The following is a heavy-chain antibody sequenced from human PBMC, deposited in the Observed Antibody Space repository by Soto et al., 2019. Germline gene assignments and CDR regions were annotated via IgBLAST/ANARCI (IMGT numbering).Heavy chain of an antibody. J-gene: IGHJ4*02. CDR3: ERGEAAAGKEDY. D-gene: IGHD6-13*01. CDR1: GGSFSGYY. V-gene: IGHV4-34*01. Sequence: PSETLSLTCAVYGGSFSGYYWSWIRQPPGKGLEWIGEINHSGSTNYNPSLKSRVPISVDTSKNQFSLKLSSVTAADTAVYYCERGEAAAGKEDYWGQGTLVTVSS. CDR2: INHSGST.